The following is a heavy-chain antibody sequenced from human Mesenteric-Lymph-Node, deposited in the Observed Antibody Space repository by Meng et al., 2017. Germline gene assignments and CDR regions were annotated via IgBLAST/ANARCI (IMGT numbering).Heavy chain of an antibody. CDR2: ISYDGSNK. V-gene: IGHV3-30*04. Sequence: GESLKISCAASGFTFSSYAMHWVRQAPGKGLEWVAVISYDGSNKYYADSVKGRFTISRDNSKNTLYLQMNSLGSEDTAVYYCARDFSSGDYWGQGTLVTVSS. CDR1: GFTFSSYA. CDR3: ARDFSSGDY. J-gene: IGHJ4*02. D-gene: IGHD1-26*01.